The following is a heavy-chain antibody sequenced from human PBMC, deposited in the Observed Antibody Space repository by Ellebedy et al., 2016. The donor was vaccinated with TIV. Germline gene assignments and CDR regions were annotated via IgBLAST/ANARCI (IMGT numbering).Heavy chain of an antibody. V-gene: IGHV2-5*02. CDR2: IYWDDSK. CDR3: AHSSGWTIDY. CDR1: GFSLTTNAVG. J-gene: IGHJ4*02. D-gene: IGHD6-19*01. Sequence: SGPTLVXPTQTLTLTCSFYGFSLTTNAVGVSWIRQPPGKALEWLTLIYWDDSKIFSPSLESRLTITKDTSKNQVVLTMTNMDVVDTATYYCAHSSGWTIDYWGRGTLVTVSS.